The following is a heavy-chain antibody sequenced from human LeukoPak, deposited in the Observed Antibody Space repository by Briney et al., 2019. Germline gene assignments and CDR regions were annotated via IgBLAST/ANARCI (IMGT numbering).Heavy chain of an antibody. CDR1: GYTFTSYY. J-gene: IGHJ6*02. D-gene: IGHD6-13*01. V-gene: IGHV1-46*01. CDR3: ARVGIAAAGTSDETYYYYYYGMDV. Sequence: GASVKVSCKASGYTFTSYYMHWVRQAPGQGLEWMGIINPSGGSTSYAQKFQGRVTMTRDTSTSTVYMELSSLRPEDTAVYYCARVGIAAAGTSDETYYYYYYGMDVWGQGTTVTVSS. CDR2: INPSGGST.